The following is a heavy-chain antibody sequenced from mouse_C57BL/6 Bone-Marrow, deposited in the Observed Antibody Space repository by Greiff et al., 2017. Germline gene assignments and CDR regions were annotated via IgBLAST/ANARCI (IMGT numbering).Heavy chain of an antibody. CDR3: AHYYGSRGIDY. V-gene: IGHV1-85*01. D-gene: IGHD1-1*01. Sequence: QVQLKESGPELVKPGASVKLSCKASGYTFTSYDINWVKQRPGQGLEWIGWIYPRDGSTKYNEKFKGTATLTVDTSSSTAYMELHSLTSEDTAVYFCAHYYGSRGIDYWGQGTTLTVSS. CDR1: GYTFTSYD. J-gene: IGHJ2*01. CDR2: IYPRDGST.